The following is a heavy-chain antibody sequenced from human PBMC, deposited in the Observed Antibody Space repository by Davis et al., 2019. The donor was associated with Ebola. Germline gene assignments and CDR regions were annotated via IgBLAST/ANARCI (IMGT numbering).Heavy chain of an antibody. CDR2: INPNSGGT. CDR1: GYTFTGYY. J-gene: IGHJ6*02. V-gene: IGHV1-2*02. D-gene: IGHD4-11*01. CDR3: ARDLTTVTTRVRSYYYGMDV. Sequence: ASVKVSCKASGYTFTGYYMHWVRQAPGQGLEWMGWINPNSGGTNYAQKFQGRVTMTRDTSISTAYMELSSLRSEDTAVYYCARDLTTVTTRVRSYYYGMDVWGQGTTVTVS.